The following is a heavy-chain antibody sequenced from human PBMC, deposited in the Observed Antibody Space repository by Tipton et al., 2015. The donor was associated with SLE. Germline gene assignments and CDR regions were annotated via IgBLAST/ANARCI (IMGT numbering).Heavy chain of an antibody. D-gene: IGHD3-3*01. V-gene: IGHV4-59*01. CDR3: ARLEDPFGIFGVPKGWFDP. Sequence: TLSLTCTVSDASISTYFWSWIRQPPGKGLEWIGYIYYSGSTNYNPSLKSRVTMSVDTSKNQFSLRLTSVTAADTAVYYCARLEDPFGIFGVPKGWFDPWGQGTLVPVSS. CDR1: DASISTYF. CDR2: IYYSGST. J-gene: IGHJ5*02.